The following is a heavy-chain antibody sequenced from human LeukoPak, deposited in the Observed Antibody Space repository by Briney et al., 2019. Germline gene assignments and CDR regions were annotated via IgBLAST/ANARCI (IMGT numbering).Heavy chain of an antibody. J-gene: IGHJ4*02. CDR2: ITGSGDST. D-gene: IGHD2-15*01. CDR1: GFTFSNYA. CDR3: AKLYCSGSSCYSIGH. V-gene: IGHV3-23*01. Sequence: GGSLRLSCAASGFTFSNYAMSWVRQAPGKGLEWVSTITGSGDSTYYADSVKGRFTLSRDISKNTLYLQMNSLRAEDTAVYYCAKLYCSGSSCYSIGHWGQGTLVTVSS.